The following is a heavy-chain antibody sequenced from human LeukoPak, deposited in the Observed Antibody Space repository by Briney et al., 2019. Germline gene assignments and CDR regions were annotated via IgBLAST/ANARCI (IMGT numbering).Heavy chain of an antibody. J-gene: IGHJ6*03. CDR1: GDSISSYY. D-gene: IGHD4-17*01. CDR2: IHNIVNI. Sequence: SETLSLTCTVSGDSISSYYWSWIRLAPGKGLEWIGNIHNIVNINYNPALKSRVTISVDTSKNQFSLKLTSVTAADTAVYYCARTTDDNGDYVGFYYYYMDVWGKGTTVTISS. V-gene: IGHV4-59*01. CDR3: ARTTDDNGDYVGFYYYYMDV.